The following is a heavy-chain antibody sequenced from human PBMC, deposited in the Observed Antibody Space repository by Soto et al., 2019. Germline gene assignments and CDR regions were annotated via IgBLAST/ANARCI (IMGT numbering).Heavy chain of an antibody. CDR2: SYYSGST. Sequence: SETLSLTCTVSGGSVSSGSYYLSWIRHPPGKGLEWIGYSYYSGSTNYNPSLKSRVTISVDTSKNQFSLKLSSVTAEDTAVYYCARDYGVPKRQSDDYWLDPSGQGNLVTVS. V-gene: IGHV4-61*01. CDR3: ARDYGVPKRQSDDYWLDP. CDR1: GGSVSSGSYY. D-gene: IGHD2-8*01. J-gene: IGHJ5*02.